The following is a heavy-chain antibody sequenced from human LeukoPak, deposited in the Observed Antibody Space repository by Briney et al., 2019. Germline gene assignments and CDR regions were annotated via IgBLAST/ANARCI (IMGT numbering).Heavy chain of an antibody. V-gene: IGHV3-9*01. Sequence: SLSLSCAASGVTFDDNAMHWGRQAPRKGLPWVSGISWNSGSIGYADSVKGRFTISRDNAKSSLYLQMNSLRAEDTALYYCAKAIKGAAALYYFDYWGQGTLVTASS. D-gene: IGHD6-13*01. CDR2: ISWNSGSI. CDR1: GVTFDDNA. CDR3: AKAIKGAAALYYFDY. J-gene: IGHJ4*02.